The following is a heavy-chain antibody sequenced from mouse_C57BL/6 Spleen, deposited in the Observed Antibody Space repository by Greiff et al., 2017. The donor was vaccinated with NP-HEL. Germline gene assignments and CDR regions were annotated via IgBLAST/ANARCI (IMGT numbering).Heavy chain of an antibody. D-gene: IGHD2-1*01. CDR1: GFTFTDYY. CDR3: ARLYYGNYVDY. J-gene: IGHJ2*01. CDR2: IRNKANGYTT. Sequence: DVHLVESGGGLVQPGGSLSLSCAASGFTFTDYYMSWVRQPPGKALEWLGFIRNKANGYTTEYSASVKGRFTISRDNSQSILYLQMNALRAEDSATYYCARLYYGNYVDYWGQGTTLTVSS. V-gene: IGHV7-3*01.